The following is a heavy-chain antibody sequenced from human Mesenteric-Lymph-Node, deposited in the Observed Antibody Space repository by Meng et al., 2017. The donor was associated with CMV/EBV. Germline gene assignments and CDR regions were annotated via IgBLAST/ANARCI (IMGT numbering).Heavy chain of an antibody. D-gene: IGHD6-6*01. Sequence: SVKVSCKASGGTFNNYAFSWVRQAPGQGLEWMGGIIPMFGIANYAQKFQGRVTITTDESTSTAYMELGSLTSGATAVYYCASSAWAVYSSSSDAFDIWGQGTMVTVSS. CDR1: GGTFNNYA. J-gene: IGHJ3*02. CDR2: IIPMFGIA. V-gene: IGHV1-69*05. CDR3: ASSAWAVYSSSSDAFDI.